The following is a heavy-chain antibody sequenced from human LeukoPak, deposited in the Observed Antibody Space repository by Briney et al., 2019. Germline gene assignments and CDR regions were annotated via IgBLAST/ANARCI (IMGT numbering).Heavy chain of an antibody. CDR2: ISGSGGST. Sequence: GGSLRLSCAASGFTFSSYAMSWVRQAPGKGLEWVSAISGSGGSTYYADSVKGRFTISRDNSKNTLYLQMNSLRAEDTAVYYCAKGQGTVTPQGRAYDSWGQGTLVTVSS. D-gene: IGHD4-17*01. CDR3: AKGQGTVTPQGRAYDS. V-gene: IGHV3-23*01. CDR1: GFTFSSYA. J-gene: IGHJ5*01.